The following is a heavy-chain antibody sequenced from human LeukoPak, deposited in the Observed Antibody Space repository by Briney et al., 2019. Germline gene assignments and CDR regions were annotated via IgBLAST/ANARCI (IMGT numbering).Heavy chain of an antibody. CDR2: IKRDGSDT. CDR3: ARDANYYDSRGENYFNC. CDR1: GFAFSSYW. D-gene: IGHD3-22*01. V-gene: IGHV3-7*01. Sequence: GGSLRLSCAASGFAFSSYWMSWVRQAPGKGLEWVANIKRDGSDTYYVDSVKGRFTISRDNAKNSLYLQLNSPRAEDTAGYYCARDANYYDSRGENYFNCGGQGTLVTVSS. J-gene: IGHJ4*02.